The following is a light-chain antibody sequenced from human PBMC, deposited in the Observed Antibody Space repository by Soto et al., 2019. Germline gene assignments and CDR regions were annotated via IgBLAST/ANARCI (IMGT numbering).Light chain of an antibody. CDR3: QQSYKSLT. Sequence: DIQLPQSPASLSASVGDRVTITCRASDNIGSNLNWYQHQTGTAPKLLIYAASSLQGGVPSRFSGSGYVTPFPLTISGLQTEDFATSYCQQSYKSLTFGGGTWVDI. CDR1: DNIGSN. CDR2: AAS. J-gene: IGKJ4*01. V-gene: IGKV1-39*01.